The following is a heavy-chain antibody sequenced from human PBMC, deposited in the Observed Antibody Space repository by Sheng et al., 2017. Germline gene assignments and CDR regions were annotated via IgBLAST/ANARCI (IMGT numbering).Heavy chain of an antibody. D-gene: IGHD1-26*01. CDR3: AREGGASRFDAFDI. CDR1: GFTFSSYE. CDR2: IGSSGSTI. J-gene: IGHJ3*02. Sequence: EVQLVESGGGLVQPGGSLRLSCAASGFTFSSYEMNWVRQAPGKGLEWVSYIGSSGSTIYNADSVKGRFTISRDNAKNSLYLQMNSLRAEDTAVYYCAREGGASRFDAFDIWGQGTMVTVSS. V-gene: IGHV3-48*03.